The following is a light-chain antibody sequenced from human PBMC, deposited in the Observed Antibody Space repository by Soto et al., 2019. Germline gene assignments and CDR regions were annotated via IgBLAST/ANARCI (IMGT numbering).Light chain of an antibody. J-gene: IGLJ1*01. V-gene: IGLV2-18*02. CDR2: EVI. CDR1: SSDVGGHNR. CDR3: YSYTSSSTYV. Sequence: QSALTQPPSVSGSPGQSVTISCTGTSSDVGGHNRVSWYQQPPGTAPKLVIYEVIHRPSGVPARFSGSKSGNTASLTISGLQAEDEADYYCYSYTSSSTYVFGTGTKVTVL.